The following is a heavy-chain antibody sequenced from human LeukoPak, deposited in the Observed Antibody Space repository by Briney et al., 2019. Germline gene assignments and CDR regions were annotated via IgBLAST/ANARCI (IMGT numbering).Heavy chain of an antibody. V-gene: IGHV3-23*01. D-gene: IGHD3-22*01. CDR3: AKKLSSVWFDP. Sequence: KPSETLSLTCAVYGGSFSGYYWSWVRQAPGKGLEWVSAISGSGGSTYYADSVKGRFTISRDNSKNTLYLQMNSLRAEDTAVYYCAKKLSSVWFDPWGQGTLVTVSS. J-gene: IGHJ5*02. CDR1: GGSFSGYY. CDR2: ISGSGGST.